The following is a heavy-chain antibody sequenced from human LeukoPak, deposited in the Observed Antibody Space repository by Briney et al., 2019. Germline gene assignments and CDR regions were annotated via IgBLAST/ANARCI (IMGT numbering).Heavy chain of an antibody. Sequence: GGSLRLSCAVSGFTVCSIHMAWVRQTPGKGLEWVSVIYNGDNTNYADSVRGRFTISRDNSKNTLYLQMNSLRAEDTAVYYCAGASQWLAFDYWGQGTLVTVSS. V-gene: IGHV3-66*01. D-gene: IGHD6-19*01. CDR2: IYNGDNT. J-gene: IGHJ4*02. CDR3: AGASQWLAFDY. CDR1: GFTVCSIH.